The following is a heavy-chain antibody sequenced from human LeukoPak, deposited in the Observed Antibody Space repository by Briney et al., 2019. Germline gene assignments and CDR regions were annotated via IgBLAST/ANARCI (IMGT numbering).Heavy chain of an antibody. CDR2: ISYDGSNK. V-gene: IGHV3-30*03. CDR3: ATRYCSIAACRASSYKCMDV. CDR1: GFTFSSYG. J-gene: IGHJ6*04. Sequence: GGSLRLSCAASGFTFSSYGMHWVRQAPGKGLEWVAVISYDGSNKYYADSVKGRFTISRDNSKNTLYLQMNSLRAEDTAVYYCATRYCSIAACRASSYKCMDVWGKGTTVTVSS. D-gene: IGHD2-2*01.